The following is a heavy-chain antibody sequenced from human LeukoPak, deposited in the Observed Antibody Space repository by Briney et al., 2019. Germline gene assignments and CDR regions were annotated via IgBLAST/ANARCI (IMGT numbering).Heavy chain of an antibody. J-gene: IGHJ4*02. CDR1: GFTFSTYA. V-gene: IGHV3-30-3*01. D-gene: IGHD6-13*01. CDR2: ISYSGSNK. Sequence: GGSLRLSCAASGFTFSTYAMHWVRQAPGKGLEWVAVISYSGSNKYYADSVKGRFTISRDNSKNTLYLLLNSLRAEDTAVYYCAREVAAAYRSFGYWGQGTLVTVSS. CDR3: AREVAAAYRSFGY.